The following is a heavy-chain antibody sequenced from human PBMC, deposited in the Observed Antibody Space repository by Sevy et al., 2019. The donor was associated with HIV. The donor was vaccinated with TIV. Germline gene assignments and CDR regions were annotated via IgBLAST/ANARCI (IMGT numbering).Heavy chain of an antibody. CDR2: IWHDGSNK. CDR3: ARETDNSARWLDP. Sequence: GGSLRLSCAASGFTFNFHGMHWVRQAPGKGLEWVAFIWHDGSNKYMANSVKGRFTIFRDNSKNTWFMQMNSLTVEDTAVYYGARETDNSARWLDPWGQGTLVTVSS. J-gene: IGHJ5*02. D-gene: IGHD4-4*01. CDR1: GFTFNFHG. V-gene: IGHV3-30*02.